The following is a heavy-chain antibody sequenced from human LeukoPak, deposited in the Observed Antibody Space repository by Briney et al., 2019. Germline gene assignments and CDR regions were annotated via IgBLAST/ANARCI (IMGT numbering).Heavy chain of an antibody. CDR2: INHSGST. D-gene: IGHD2-2*01. CDR1: GGSFSGYY. Sequence: SETLSLTCAVYGGSFSGYYWSWIRQPPGRGLEWIGEINHSGSTNYNPSLKSRVTISVDTSKNQFSLKLSSVTAADTAVYYCARRYCSSTGCYAFDYWGQGTLVTVSS. V-gene: IGHV4-34*01. J-gene: IGHJ4*02. CDR3: ARRYCSSTGCYAFDY.